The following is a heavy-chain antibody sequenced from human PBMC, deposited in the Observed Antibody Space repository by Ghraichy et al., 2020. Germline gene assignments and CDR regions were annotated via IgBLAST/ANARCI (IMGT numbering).Heavy chain of an antibody. Sequence: GGSLRLSCAASGFTFSSYAMHWVRQAPGKGLEWVAVISYDGSNKYYADSVKGRFTISRDNSKNTLYLQMNSLRAEDTAVYYCARNPVPTYYYDSSGYYSVFGFDYWGQGTLVTVSS. CDR2: ISYDGSNK. J-gene: IGHJ4*02. V-gene: IGHV3-30*04. D-gene: IGHD3-22*01. CDR3: ARNPVPTYYYDSSGYYSVFGFDY. CDR1: GFTFSSYA.